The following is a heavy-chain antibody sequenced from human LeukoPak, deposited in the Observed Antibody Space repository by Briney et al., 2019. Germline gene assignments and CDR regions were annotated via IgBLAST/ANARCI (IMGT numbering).Heavy chain of an antibody. D-gene: IGHD5-12*01. CDR2: INTNGRT. V-gene: IGHV4-4*09. J-gene: IGHJ4*02. CDR1: GGSIRDYQ. CDR3: ATSYDYKAAPFDL. Sequence: SETLSLTCAVSGGSIRDYQWSWIPQPPGKGLEWIGHINTNGRTDYNPSLRSRLTFSVDTSRDQFSLKLSSVTAADTAMYYCATSYDYKAAPFDLWGQGTLVTVSS.